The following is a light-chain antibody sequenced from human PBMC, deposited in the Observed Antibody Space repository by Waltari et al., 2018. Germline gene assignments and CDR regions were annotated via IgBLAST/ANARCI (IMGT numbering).Light chain of an antibody. CDR3: QHYGNSVT. CDR1: QSLSTAQ. Sequence: EIELTQSPGALFLSPGERATLSCRASQSLSTAQLAWYKQRPGQAPSLVIHGASNRASGIPERFSGSGSGTVFTLTITRLEPEDFAVYYCQHYGNSVTFGGGTEVEIK. J-gene: IGKJ4*01. V-gene: IGKV3-20*01. CDR2: GAS.